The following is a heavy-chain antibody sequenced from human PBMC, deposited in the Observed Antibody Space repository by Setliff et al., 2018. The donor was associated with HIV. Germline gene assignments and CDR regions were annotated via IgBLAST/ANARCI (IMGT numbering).Heavy chain of an antibody. CDR2: ITPNSGGT. D-gene: IGHD3-3*01. CDR1: GYSLTDFY. CDR3: AGVSSQFSEWRKDYFEY. J-gene: IGHJ4*02. V-gene: IGHV1-2*02. Sequence: ASVKVSCKASGYSLTDFYIHWVRQAPGQGLEWMGWITPNSGGTEYAGKFQGRVTLTRDTSINTAYMEVTRLSSDDTAVYYCAGVSSQFSEWRKDYFEYWGRGSLVTVSS.